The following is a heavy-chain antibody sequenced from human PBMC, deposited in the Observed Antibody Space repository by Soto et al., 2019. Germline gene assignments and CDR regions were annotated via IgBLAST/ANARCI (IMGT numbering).Heavy chain of an antibody. CDR2: ISYDGSNK. Sequence: QVQLVQSGGGVVQPGRSLRLSCAASAFTFSSYAMHWVRQAPGKGLEWVALISYDGSNKYYADSVKGRFTTSRDNSKNTLYLQMNSLRAEDTAVYYCARSYDSSGYYYFDYWGQGTLVTVSS. CDR1: AFTFSSYA. V-gene: IGHV3-30-3*01. D-gene: IGHD3-22*01. J-gene: IGHJ4*02. CDR3: ARSYDSSGYYYFDY.